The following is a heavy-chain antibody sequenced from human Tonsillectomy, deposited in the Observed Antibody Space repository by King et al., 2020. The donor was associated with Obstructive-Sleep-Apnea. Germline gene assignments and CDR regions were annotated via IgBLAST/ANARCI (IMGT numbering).Heavy chain of an antibody. V-gene: IGHV4-59*08. Sequence: VQLQESGPGLVKPSETLSPTCTVSGGSISSYYWSWIRQPPGKGLEWIGDFSYSVSTNYNPSLKRRVTISVDTSKNQFSLKLSSVTAAETAVYYCARSLDSSGYYYTNYWGQGTLVTVSS. CDR3: ARSLDSSGYYYTNY. CDR1: GGSISSYY. J-gene: IGHJ4*02. D-gene: IGHD3-22*01. CDR2: FSYSVST.